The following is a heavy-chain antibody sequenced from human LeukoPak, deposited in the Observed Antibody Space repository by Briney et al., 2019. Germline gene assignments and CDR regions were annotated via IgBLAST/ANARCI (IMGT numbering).Heavy chain of an antibody. CDR2: ISWNSGSI. CDR1: GFTFDDYA. D-gene: IGHD6-13*01. V-gene: IGHV3-9*01. J-gene: IGHJ6*03. Sequence: GGSLRLSCAASGFTFDDYAMHWVRHAPGKGLEWVSGISWNSGSIGYADSVKGRFTISRDNAKNSLYLQMNSLRAEDTALYYCAKDGSSSGYYYYYMDVWGKGTTVTISS. CDR3: AKDGSSSGYYYYYMDV.